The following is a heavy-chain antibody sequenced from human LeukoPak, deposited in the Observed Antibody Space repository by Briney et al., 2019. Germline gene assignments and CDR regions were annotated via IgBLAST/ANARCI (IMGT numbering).Heavy chain of an antibody. V-gene: IGHV3-23*01. CDR2: ISGSGGST. D-gene: IGHD2-15*01. CDR3: AKGTPSYCSGGSCYSDYFDY. CDR1: GFTFSSYA. Sequence: PGGSLRLSCAASGFTFSSYAMSWVRQAPGKGLEWVSAISGSGGSTYYADSVEGRFTISRDNSKNTLYLQMNSLRAEDTAVYYCAKGTPSYCSGGSCYSDYFDYWGQGTLVTVSS. J-gene: IGHJ4*02.